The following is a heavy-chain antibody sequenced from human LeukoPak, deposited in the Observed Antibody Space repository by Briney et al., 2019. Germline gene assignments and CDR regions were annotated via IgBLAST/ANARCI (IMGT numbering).Heavy chain of an antibody. J-gene: IGHJ4*02. Sequence: PGGSLRLSCAASGFTSSSYGMHWVRQAPGKGLEWVAVIWYDGSNKYYADSVKGRFTMSRDNSKNTLYLQMNSLRAEDTAVYYCVKRDGYRSGCLDYWGQGTLVTVSS. D-gene: IGHD6-19*01. V-gene: IGHV3-33*06. CDR3: VKRDGYRSGCLDY. CDR1: GFTSSSYG. CDR2: IWYDGSNK.